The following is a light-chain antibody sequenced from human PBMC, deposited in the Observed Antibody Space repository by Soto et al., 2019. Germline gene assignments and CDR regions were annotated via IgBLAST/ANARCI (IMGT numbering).Light chain of an antibody. J-gene: IGKJ2*01. CDR1: QSGSSNY. Sequence: EIVLTQSPGTLSLSPGERATLSCRASQSGSSNYLAWYQQKPGQAPRLRIDGASSRATGIPDRFSGSGSGTDFTLTISRLEPEDCAVYYCQQYVSSPMYTFGQGNKLEIK. CDR3: QQYVSSPMYT. CDR2: GAS. V-gene: IGKV3-20*01.